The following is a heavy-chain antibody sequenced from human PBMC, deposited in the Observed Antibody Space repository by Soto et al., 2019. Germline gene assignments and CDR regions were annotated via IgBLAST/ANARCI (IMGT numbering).Heavy chain of an antibody. J-gene: IGHJ4*02. CDR1: GYTFTGYY. CDR3: ARAYYDILTGYFSLYYFDC. Sequence: QVQLVQSGAEVKKPGASVKVSCKASGYTFTGYYMHWVRQAPGQGLEWMGWINPNSGGTNYAQKFQGWVTMTRDTAISMADMEVSRLRSDGTAVYYCARAYYDILTGYFSLYYFDCWGQRTLVNVSS. D-gene: IGHD3-9*01. V-gene: IGHV1-2*04. CDR2: INPNSGGT.